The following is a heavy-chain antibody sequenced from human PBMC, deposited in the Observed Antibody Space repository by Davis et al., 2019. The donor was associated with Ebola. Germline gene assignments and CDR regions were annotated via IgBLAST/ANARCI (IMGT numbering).Heavy chain of an antibody. J-gene: IGHJ2*01. D-gene: IGHD6-13*01. Sequence: PGGSLRLSCATSGFTFSSYAMSWVRQAPGKGLEWVSAISGSGGSTYYADSVKGRFTISRDNSKNTLYLQMNSLRAEDTAVYYCAKAERQQLVLVVGKDYWYFDLWGRGTLVTVSS. CDR2: ISGSGGST. CDR1: GFTFSSYA. V-gene: IGHV3-23*01. CDR3: AKAERQQLVLVVGKDYWYFDL.